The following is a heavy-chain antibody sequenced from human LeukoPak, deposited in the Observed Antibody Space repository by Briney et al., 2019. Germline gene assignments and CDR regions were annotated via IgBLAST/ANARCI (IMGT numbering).Heavy chain of an antibody. V-gene: IGHV3-30*04. D-gene: IGHD6-19*01. CDR2: ISYDGSNK. J-gene: IGHJ5*02. CDR1: GFTFSSYA. CDR3: ARDEPSEGAVAPSWFDP. Sequence: PGGSLRLSCAASGFTFSSYAMHWVRQAPGKGLEWVAVISYDGSNKYYADSVKGRFTISRDNSKNTLYLQMNSLRAEDTAVYYCARDEPSEGAVAPSWFDPWGQGTLVTVSS.